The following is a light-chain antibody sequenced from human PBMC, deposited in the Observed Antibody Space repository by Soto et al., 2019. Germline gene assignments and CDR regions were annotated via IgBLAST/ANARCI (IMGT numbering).Light chain of an antibody. CDR1: RNSATF. CDR2: AAS. Sequence: EIPMTESRSSLSASVGDRVTIFCRENRNSATFLNWYQQKPGKAPKLLIYAASSLQSGVPSRFSGSGSGTDFTLTISRLQPEDFAPYYCQQSYSTTPWTFGHGTKVDIK. CDR3: QQSYSTTPWT. J-gene: IGKJ1*01. V-gene: IGKV1-39*01.